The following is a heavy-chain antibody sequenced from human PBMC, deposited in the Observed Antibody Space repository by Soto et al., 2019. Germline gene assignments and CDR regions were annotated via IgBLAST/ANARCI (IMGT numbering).Heavy chain of an antibody. CDR1: GYTFTSYA. D-gene: IGHD5-12*01. CDR2: ISAYNGNT. Sequence: ASVKVSCKASGYTFTSYAMHWVRQAPGQGLEWMGWISAYNGNTNYAQKLQGRVTMTTDTSTSTAYMELRSLRSDDTAVYYCAKGVARWAHNCFDPWGQGTQVTVSS. V-gene: IGHV1-18*01. CDR3: AKGVARWAHNCFDP. J-gene: IGHJ5*02.